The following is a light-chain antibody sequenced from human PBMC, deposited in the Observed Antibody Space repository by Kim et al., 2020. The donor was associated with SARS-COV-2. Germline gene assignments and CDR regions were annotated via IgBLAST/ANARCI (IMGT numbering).Light chain of an antibody. CDR1: NMGSKS. Sequence: APGKTARITCGGNNMGSKSVNWDRQKTGQAAVLVIYYDSDRPSGMPERLSGANAGNTDTLTISRVEAGEEADYYCQVWDSSSDHRVFGGGTQLTVL. CDR3: QVWDSSSDHRV. J-gene: IGLJ3*02. V-gene: IGLV3-21*04. CDR2: YDS.